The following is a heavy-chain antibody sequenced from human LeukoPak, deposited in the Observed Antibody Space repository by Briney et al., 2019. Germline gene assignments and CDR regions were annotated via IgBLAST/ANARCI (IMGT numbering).Heavy chain of an antibody. V-gene: IGHV1-8*03. CDR3: ARGDYGETNTAFDV. CDR2: INPNSAST. D-gene: IGHD4-17*01. Sequence: ASVKVSCMTSGYTFTDYDVYWVRQAPGQGLEWMGWINPNSASTNYAQRLQGRVTFTRDTSLSIAYMELSSLTSEDAAVYFCARGDYGETNTAFDVWGQGTLVAVSS. CDR1: GYTFTDYD. J-gene: IGHJ3*01.